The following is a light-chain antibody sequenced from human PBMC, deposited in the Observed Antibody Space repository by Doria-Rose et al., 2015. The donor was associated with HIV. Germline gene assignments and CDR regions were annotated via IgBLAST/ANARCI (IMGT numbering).Light chain of an antibody. CDR1: QSLLYTSKNY. V-gene: IGKV4-1*01. CDR3: QQYYDTPS. CDR2: WAS. Sequence: DIRVTQSPESLGMSLGERATLNCKSNQSLLYTSKNYLAWYQQKPGQPPKLLIYWASTWQSGVPARFSGSGSGTDSTLTISSLEAEDVAVYYCQQYYDTPSFGPGTTVDIK. J-gene: IGKJ3*01.